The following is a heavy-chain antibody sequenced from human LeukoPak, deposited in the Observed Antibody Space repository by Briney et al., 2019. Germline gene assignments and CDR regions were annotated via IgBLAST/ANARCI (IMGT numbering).Heavy chain of an antibody. CDR3: ARGQSGYFAY. J-gene: IGHJ4*02. Sequence: SETLSLTCTVSGGSISGYYWSWIRQPPGKGLEWIGYINYSGSTNYNPSLKSRVTISVDTSKNQFSLKLTSVTAADTAVYYCARGQSGYFAYWGQGTLVTVSS. CDR2: INYSGST. D-gene: IGHD5-12*01. CDR1: GGSISGYY. V-gene: IGHV4-59*01.